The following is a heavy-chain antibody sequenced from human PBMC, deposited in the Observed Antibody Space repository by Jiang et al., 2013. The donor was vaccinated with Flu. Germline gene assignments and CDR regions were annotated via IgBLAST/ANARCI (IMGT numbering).Heavy chain of an antibody. CDR3: ARVLILGGYSGRVDWFDP. V-gene: IGHV4-59*02. CDR2: IYYSGYT. Sequence: SLTCTVSGASVSSHYWSWIRQPPGKGLEWIGYIYYSGYTNNNPSLMSRVTLSRDTSKNQISLEMSSVTAADTAVYYCARVLILGGYSGRVDWFDPWGQGTLVTVSS. D-gene: IGHD6-19*01. CDR1: GASVSSHY. J-gene: IGHJ5*02.